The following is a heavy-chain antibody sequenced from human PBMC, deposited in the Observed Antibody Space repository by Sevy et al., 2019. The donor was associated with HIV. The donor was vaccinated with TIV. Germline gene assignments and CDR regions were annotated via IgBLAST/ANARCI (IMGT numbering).Heavy chain of an antibody. CDR1: GGSTSSYY. CDR2: IYYSGST. CDR3: ARERQLVLDY. J-gene: IGHJ4*02. V-gene: IGHV4-59*01. D-gene: IGHD6-13*01. Sequence: SETLSLTFTVSGGSTSSYYWIWIRQPPGKGLEWIGYIYYSGSTKYNPSLKSRVTISVDTSKNQFSLKLSSVTAADTAVYYCARERQLVLDYWGQGTLVTVSS.